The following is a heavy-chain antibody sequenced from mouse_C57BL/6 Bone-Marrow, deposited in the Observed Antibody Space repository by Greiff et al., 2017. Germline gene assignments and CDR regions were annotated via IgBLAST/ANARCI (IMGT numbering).Heavy chain of an antibody. CDR1: GYSFTDYN. CDR3: ARLLDYYFDD. D-gene: IGHD1-1*01. J-gene: IGHJ2*01. Sequence: EVKLLESGPELVKPGASVKISCKASGYSFTDYNMNWVKQSNGKSLEWIGGIYPNCGTTSYNQKFKGKATLTVALSSSSAYMQLISLTSEDSAVSYCARLLDYYFDDWGQGTTLTVSS. CDR2: IYPNCGTT. V-gene: IGHV1-39*01.